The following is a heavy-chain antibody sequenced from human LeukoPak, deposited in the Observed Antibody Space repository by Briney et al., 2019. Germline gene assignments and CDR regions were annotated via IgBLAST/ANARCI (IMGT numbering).Heavy chain of an antibody. CDR1: GFTFSDYF. Sequence: PGGSLRLSCAASGFTFSDYFMTWIRQAPGKGREWVSYISGSGSNKYYADSVKGRFTISGDNAKNSLYLQMNSLRVEDTAVYYCATSQSSVAGIVGDWGQGTLVTVSS. CDR3: ATSQSSVAGIVGD. J-gene: IGHJ4*02. V-gene: IGHV3-11*04. CDR2: ISGSGSNK. D-gene: IGHD6-19*01.